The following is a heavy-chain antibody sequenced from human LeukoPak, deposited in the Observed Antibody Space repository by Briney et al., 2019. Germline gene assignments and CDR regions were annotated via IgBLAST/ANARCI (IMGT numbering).Heavy chain of an antibody. CDR2: IYSGGST. V-gene: IGHV3-53*01. CDR3: ASQLTGEQGLDY. D-gene: IGHD7-27*01. Sequence: PGGSLRLSCAASGFTVSSNYMSWVRQAPGKGLEWVSVIYSGGSTYYADSVKGRFTISRDNSKNTLYLQMNSLRAEDTAVYYCASQLTGEQGLDYWGQGTLVTVSS. J-gene: IGHJ4*02. CDR1: GFTVSSNY.